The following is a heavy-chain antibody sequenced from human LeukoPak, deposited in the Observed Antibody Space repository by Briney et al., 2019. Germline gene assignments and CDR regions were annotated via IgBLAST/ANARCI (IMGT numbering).Heavy chain of an antibody. CDR2: IYYGGT. J-gene: IGHJ4*02. V-gene: IGHV4-30-4*01. CDR3: ARATYYDYVWGSYRYTYYFDY. D-gene: IGHD3-16*02. Sequence: SETLSLTCTVSGGSISSGYYYWSWIRQPPGKGLEYIGYIYYGGTYYNPSLKSRVTISVDTSKNQFSLKLSSVTAADTAVYYCARATYYDYVWGSYRYTYYFDYWGQGTLVTVSS. CDR1: GGSISSGYYY.